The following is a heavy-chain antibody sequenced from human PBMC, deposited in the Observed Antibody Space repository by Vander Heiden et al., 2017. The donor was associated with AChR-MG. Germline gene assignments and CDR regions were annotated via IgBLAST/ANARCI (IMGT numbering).Heavy chain of an antibody. CDR1: GFSLSTSGVA. J-gene: IGHJ4*02. Sequence: QITLKESGPILVKPTQTLTLTCTFSGFSLSTSGVAVGWVRQPPGKALEWLALIFWNDDKRYSASLNKTLTITKDTSKNQVVLTMTNMDPVDTATYFCAHRLATWKDGPGFFDSWGQGTRVTVSS. D-gene: IGHD1-1*01. CDR2: IFWNDDK. CDR3: AHRLATWKDGPGFFDS. V-gene: IGHV2-5*01.